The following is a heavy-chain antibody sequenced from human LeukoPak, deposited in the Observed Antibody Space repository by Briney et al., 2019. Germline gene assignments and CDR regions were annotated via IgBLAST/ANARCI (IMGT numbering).Heavy chain of an antibody. J-gene: IGHJ3*02. D-gene: IGHD2/OR15-2a*01. CDR2: IYNDGST. CDR3: ARNILFAFDI. Sequence: GGSLRLSCAASGLTISSSYMSWVRQAPGKGLEWVSIIYNDGSTYYADSMKGRFTISRDNSKNTLYLQVNSLRAEDTAMYYCARNILFAFDIWGQGTMVTVSS. V-gene: IGHV3-53*01. CDR1: GLTISSSY.